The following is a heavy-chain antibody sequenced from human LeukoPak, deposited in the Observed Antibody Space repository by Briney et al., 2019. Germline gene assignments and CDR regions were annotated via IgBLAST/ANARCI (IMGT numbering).Heavy chain of an antibody. CDR1: GGSISSSNW. V-gene: IGHV4-4*02. CDR3: ARQVGFWSGYFRENYYYYYMDV. D-gene: IGHD3-3*01. CDR2: IYHSGST. J-gene: IGHJ6*03. Sequence: SETLSLTCAVSGGSISSSNWWSWVRQPPGKGLEWIGEIYHSGSTNYNPSLKSRVTISVDTSKNQFSLKLSSVTAADTAVYYCARQVGFWSGYFRENYYYYYMDVWGKGTTVTVSS.